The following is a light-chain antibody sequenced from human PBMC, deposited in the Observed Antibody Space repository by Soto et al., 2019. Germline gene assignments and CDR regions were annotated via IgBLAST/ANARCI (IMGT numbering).Light chain of an antibody. Sequence: EIVLTQSPGTLSLSPGDRATLSCRASQSVSRNYLAWYQQKPGQAPRLLIYVASIRATGIQDRFSGSGSGADFTLTIRRLEPEDFAVYYCQQYGSSPRTFGQGTKLEIK. J-gene: IGKJ1*01. V-gene: IGKV3-20*01. CDR3: QQYGSSPRT. CDR1: QSVSRNY. CDR2: VAS.